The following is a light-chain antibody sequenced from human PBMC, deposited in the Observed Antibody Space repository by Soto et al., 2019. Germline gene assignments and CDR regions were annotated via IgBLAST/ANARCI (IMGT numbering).Light chain of an antibody. V-gene: IGKV3-20*01. J-gene: IGKJ1*01. CDR3: QQYGSSPGT. CDR1: QTVTSNY. CDR2: GAS. Sequence: EIVLTQSPGTLSSSPGERATLSCRASQTVTSNYLAWYQQKPGQAPRLLFFGASIRATGLPDRFSGGGSGTDFTPTISRLEPEDFAVYYCQQYGSSPGTFGQGTKVDIK.